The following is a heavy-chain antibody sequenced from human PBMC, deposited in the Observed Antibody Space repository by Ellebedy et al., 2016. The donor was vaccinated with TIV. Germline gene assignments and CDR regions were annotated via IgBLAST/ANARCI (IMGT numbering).Heavy chain of an antibody. CDR2: IRSKAYGGTT. V-gene: IGHV3-49*03. J-gene: IGHJ4*02. Sequence: SLKISXTASGFTFGDYAMSWFRQAPGKGLEWVGFIRSKAYGGTTEYAASVKGRFTISRDDSKSIAYLQMNSLKTEDTAVYYCTRGVAVAGTDYWGQGTLVTVSS. CDR1: GFTFGDYA. CDR3: TRGVAVAGTDY. D-gene: IGHD6-19*01.